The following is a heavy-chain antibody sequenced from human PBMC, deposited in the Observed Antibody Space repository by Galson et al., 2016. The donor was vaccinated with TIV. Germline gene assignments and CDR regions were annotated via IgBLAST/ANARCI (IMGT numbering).Heavy chain of an antibody. Sequence: SVKVSCKVSGYIFRNYYLVWVRQAPGQGLEWMGRINPDGGDINYAQRFQGRVTMTRDSSISTAYMELSGLRSDDTAVYYCARDLRRFSEWTDAYVLDYWGQGSLVTVSS. CDR2: INPDGGDI. D-gene: IGHD3-3*01. V-gene: IGHV1-2*02. J-gene: IGHJ4*02. CDR1: GYIFRNYY. CDR3: ARDLRRFSEWTDAYVLDY.